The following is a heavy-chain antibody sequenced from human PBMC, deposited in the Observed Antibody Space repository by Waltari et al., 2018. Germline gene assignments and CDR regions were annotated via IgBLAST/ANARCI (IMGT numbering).Heavy chain of an antibody. Sequence: QVQLQQWGAGLLKPSETLSLTCAVYGGSFSGYYWSWIREPPGKGLEWIGEVTNSGTPNYTPSLKSRVTISVDTSKNQFSLKLSSVTAADTAVYYCARAPGGGSSPRRFDPWGQGTLVTVSS. CDR2: VTNSGTP. CDR1: GGSFSGYY. CDR3: ARAPGGGSSPRRFDP. V-gene: IGHV4-34*01. D-gene: IGHD2-2*01. J-gene: IGHJ5*02.